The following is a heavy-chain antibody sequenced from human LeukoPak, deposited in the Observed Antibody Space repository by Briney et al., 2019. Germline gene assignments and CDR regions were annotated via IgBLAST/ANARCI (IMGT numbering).Heavy chain of an antibody. CDR3: AKDHYYDSSGGFDY. CDR2: IGGGGAGT. CDR1: GLSFSFYA. V-gene: IGHV3-23*01. Sequence: PGGSLRLSCAASGLSFSFYAMSWVRQAPGKGLEWVSSIGGGGAGTYYADSVRGRFTISRDNSKNTLYLQMNSLRAEDTAVYYCAKDHYYDSSGGFDYWGQGTLVTVSS. D-gene: IGHD3-22*01. J-gene: IGHJ4*02.